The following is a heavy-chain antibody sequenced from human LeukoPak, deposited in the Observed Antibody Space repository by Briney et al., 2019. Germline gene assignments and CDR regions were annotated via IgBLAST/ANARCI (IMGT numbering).Heavy chain of an antibody. D-gene: IGHD3-16*01. CDR3: ARHRFGHLFDY. CDR2: VYHTGHT. CDR1: GDSISGYY. Sequence: SSETLSLTCTVSGDSISGYYWSWIRQPPGKGLEWIGYVYHTGHTHYSPSLKSRVTVSPDTSRNQVSLILSSVTAADTAVYYCARHRFGHLFDYWGQGTLVFVFS. J-gene: IGHJ4*02. V-gene: IGHV4-59*01.